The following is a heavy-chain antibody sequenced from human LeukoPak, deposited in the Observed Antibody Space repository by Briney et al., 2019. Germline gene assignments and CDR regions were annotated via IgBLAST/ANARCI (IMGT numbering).Heavy chain of an antibody. CDR1: GYRFTSYW. Sequence: GESLKISCKGSGYRFTSYWIGWVRQMPGKGLEWMGIIYPGDSDTRYSPSFQGQVTISADKSISTAYLQWSSLKASDTAMYYCASTTGRTGPNFDYWGQGTLVTVSS. V-gene: IGHV5-51*01. J-gene: IGHJ4*02. D-gene: IGHD1-1*01. CDR2: IYPGDSDT. CDR3: ASTTGRTGPNFDY.